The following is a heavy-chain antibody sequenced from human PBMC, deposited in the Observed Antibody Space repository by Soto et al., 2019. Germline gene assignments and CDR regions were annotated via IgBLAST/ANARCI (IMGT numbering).Heavy chain of an antibody. CDR1: GFTFSSYG. D-gene: IGHD3-10*01. V-gene: IGHV3-30*18. CDR2: ISYDGSNK. Sequence: QVQLVESGGGVVQPGRSLRLSCAASGFTFSSYGMHWVRQAPGKGLEWVAVISYDGSNKYYADSVKGRFTISRDNSKNTLYLQMNSLRAEDTAVYYCAKEQYYYGSGSSPTFDYWGQGTLVTVSS. J-gene: IGHJ4*02. CDR3: AKEQYYYGSGSSPTFDY.